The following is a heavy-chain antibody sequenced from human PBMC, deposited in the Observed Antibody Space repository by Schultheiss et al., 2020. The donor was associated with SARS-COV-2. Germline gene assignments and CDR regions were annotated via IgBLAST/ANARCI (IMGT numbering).Heavy chain of an antibody. D-gene: IGHD5-24*01. CDR1: GFTFSSYA. J-gene: IGHJ4*02. Sequence: GGSLRLSCAASGFTFSSYAMSWVRQAPGKGLEWVSAISGSGGSTYYADSVKGRFTISRDNSKNTLYLQMNSLRAEDTAVYYCARDFEAGDGYNAWGQGTLVTVSS. V-gene: IGHV3-23*01. CDR2: ISGSGGST. CDR3: ARDFEAGDGYNA.